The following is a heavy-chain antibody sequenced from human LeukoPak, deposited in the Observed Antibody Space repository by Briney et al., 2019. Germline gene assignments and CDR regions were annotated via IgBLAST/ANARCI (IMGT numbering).Heavy chain of an antibody. D-gene: IGHD3-10*01. J-gene: IGHJ5*02. CDR1: GGSFSGYY. CDR2: INHSGST. Sequence: PSETLSLTCAVYGGSFSGYYWSWIRQPPGKGLEWIGEINHSGSTNYNPSLKSRVTISVDTSKNQFSLKLSSVTAADTAVYYCARGGEYYYGSGSLNWFDPWGQGTLVTVSS. V-gene: IGHV4-34*01. CDR3: ARGGEYYYGSGSLNWFDP.